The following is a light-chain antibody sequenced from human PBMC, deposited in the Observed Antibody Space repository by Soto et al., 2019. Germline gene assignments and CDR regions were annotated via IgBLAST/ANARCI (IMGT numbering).Light chain of an antibody. CDR2: GVR. CDR1: SSDIGAYDY. V-gene: IGLV2-14*01. CDR3: SSYTTSNTWV. Sequence: QSALTQPASVSGSPGQSITISCTGTSSDIGAYDYVSWYQQHPGKAPKLIISGVRNRPSGVSNRFSGSKSDNAASLTISGLQAEDEADYYCSSYTTSNTWVFGGGTQLTVL. J-gene: IGLJ3*02.